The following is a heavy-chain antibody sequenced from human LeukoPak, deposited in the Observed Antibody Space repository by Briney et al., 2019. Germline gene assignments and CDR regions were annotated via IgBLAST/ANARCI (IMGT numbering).Heavy chain of an antibody. CDR1: GFTFSSYA. CDR3: ARDARTVGITMIVVGFDY. Sequence: GGSLRLSCAPSGFTFSSYAMSWVRQAPGKGLEWVSSISGGGISTYYADSVKGRFTISRDNSRNTLYLQMNSLRAEDTAVYYCARDARTVGITMIVVGFDYWGQGTLVTVSS. CDR2: ISGGGIST. D-gene: IGHD3-22*01. V-gene: IGHV3-23*01. J-gene: IGHJ4*02.